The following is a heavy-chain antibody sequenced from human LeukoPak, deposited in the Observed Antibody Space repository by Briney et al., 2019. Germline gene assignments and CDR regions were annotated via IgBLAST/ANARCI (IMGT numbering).Heavy chain of an antibody. D-gene: IGHD2-2*01. CDR2: IKQDGSEK. J-gene: IGHJ4*02. V-gene: IGHV3-7*01. CDR1: GFTFSSYW. Sequence: GRSLRLSCAASGFTFSSYWMSWVRQAPGKGLEWVANIKQDGSEKYYVDSVKGRFTISRDNAKNSLYLQMNSLRAEDTAVYYCARDPPSKYCSSTSCYEGGYWGQGTLVTVSS. CDR3: ARDPPSKYCSSTSCYEGGY.